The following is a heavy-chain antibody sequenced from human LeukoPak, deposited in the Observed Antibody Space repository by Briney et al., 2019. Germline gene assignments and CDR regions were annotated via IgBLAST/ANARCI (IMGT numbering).Heavy chain of an antibody. V-gene: IGHV4-59*08. Sequence: SETLSLTCSVPGGSISGYYWSWIRQPPGKGLEWVGYIYDSGSTYYNPSLKSRVTISVDTSKNQFSLKLSSVTAADTAVYYCARVYSSSSGGWGNFDYWGQGTLVTVSS. CDR1: GGSISGYY. CDR2: IYDSGST. J-gene: IGHJ4*02. D-gene: IGHD6-6*01. CDR3: ARVYSSSSGGWGNFDY.